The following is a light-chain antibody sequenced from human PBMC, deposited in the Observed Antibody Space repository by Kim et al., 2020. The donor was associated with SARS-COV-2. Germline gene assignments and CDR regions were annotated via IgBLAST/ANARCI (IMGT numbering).Light chain of an antibody. CDR1: QCVSSSY. CDR2: GAS. Sequence: PGERPSLSCMPSQCVSSSYLAWYQPKPGQAPRLLIDGASSRATGMPDRFSGSGSGTDFTLTISRLEPEDFAVYYCQQYGSSPPITFGQGTRLEIK. V-gene: IGKV3-20*01. J-gene: IGKJ5*01. CDR3: QQYGSSPPIT.